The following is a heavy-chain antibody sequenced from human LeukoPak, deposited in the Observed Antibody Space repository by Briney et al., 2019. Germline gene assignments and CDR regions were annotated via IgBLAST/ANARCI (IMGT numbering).Heavy chain of an antibody. Sequence: GGSLRLSCAASGFTFRSNGMHWVRQAPGRGLEWVTYIWYDGSDADYADPVKGRFTISRDNSKNTFYLQMNSLRAEDTAVYYCARYTTGHGFDVWGQGTLVTVSS. V-gene: IGHV3-33*08. J-gene: IGHJ4*02. D-gene: IGHD2/OR15-2a*01. CDR3: ARYTTGHGFDV. CDR1: GFTFRSNG. CDR2: IWYDGSDA.